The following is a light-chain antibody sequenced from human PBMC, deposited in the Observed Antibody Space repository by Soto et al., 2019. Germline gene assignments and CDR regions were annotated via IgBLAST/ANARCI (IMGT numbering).Light chain of an antibody. V-gene: IGLV2-14*01. Sequence: QSALAQPSSVSGSPGQSITISCTGTSTDVGGYNYVSWYQPHPGQGPKLIIYEVSNRPSGVSDRFPGSKSGNKASLIISNLEAEDESDYYCGSYTSTDTPFVFGTGTKVTVL. CDR3: GSYTSTDTPFV. CDR1: STDVGGYNY. CDR2: EVS. J-gene: IGLJ1*01.